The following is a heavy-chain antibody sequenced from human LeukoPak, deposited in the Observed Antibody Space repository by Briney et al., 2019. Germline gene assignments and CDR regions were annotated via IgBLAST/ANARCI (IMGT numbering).Heavy chain of an antibody. D-gene: IGHD5-18*01. J-gene: IGHJ4*02. Sequence: GASVKVSCKASGYTFTSYDINWVLQATGQGLEWMGWMNPNSGNTGYAQKFQGRVTITRNTSISTAYMELSSLRSEDTAVYYCARGMDSYGYDYWGQGTLVTVSS. V-gene: IGHV1-8*03. CDR2: MNPNSGNT. CDR1: GYTFTSYD. CDR3: ARGMDSYGYDY.